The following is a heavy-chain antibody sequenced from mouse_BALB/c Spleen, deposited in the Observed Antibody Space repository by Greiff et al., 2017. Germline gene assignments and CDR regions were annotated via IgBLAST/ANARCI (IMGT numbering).Heavy chain of an antibody. J-gene: IGHJ2*01. CDR3: ARSGGNYGDFDY. CDR2: IYPGDGDT. D-gene: IGHD2-1*01. Sequence: QVQLQQSGPELVKPGASVKISCKASGYAFSSSWMNWVKQRPGQGLEWIGRIYPGDGDTNYNGKFKGKATLTADKSSSTAYMQLSSLTSVDSAVYFCARSGGNYGDFDYWGQGTTLTVSS. CDR1: GYAFSSSW. V-gene: IGHV1-82*01.